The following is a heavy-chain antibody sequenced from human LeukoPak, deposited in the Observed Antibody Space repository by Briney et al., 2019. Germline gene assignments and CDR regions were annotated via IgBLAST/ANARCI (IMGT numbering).Heavy chain of an antibody. Sequence: PGGSLRLSCVASGFSFSDYAMTWVRQAPGKGLEWVSGISATSGSTFYADSVEGRFTIFRDSSKNTLELQMNSLRAEDTAMYYCAKVHVDTIFRSDYWGQGTLVTVSS. D-gene: IGHD3-3*01. J-gene: IGHJ4*02. CDR3: AKVHVDTIFRSDY. V-gene: IGHV3-23*01. CDR2: ISATSGST. CDR1: GFSFSDYA.